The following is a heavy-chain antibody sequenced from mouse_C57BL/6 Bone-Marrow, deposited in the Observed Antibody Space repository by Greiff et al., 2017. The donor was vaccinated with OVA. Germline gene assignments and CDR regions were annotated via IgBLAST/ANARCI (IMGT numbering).Heavy chain of an antibody. D-gene: IGHD2-3*01. CDR1: GYTFTDYY. J-gene: IGHJ2*01. Sequence: EVQLQQSGPVLVKPGASVKMSCKASGYTFTDYYMNWVKQSHGKSLEWIGVINPYNGGTSYNQKFKGKATLTVDKSSSTAYMELNSLTSEDSAVYYCAIAWLLEGYWGQGTTLTVSS. V-gene: IGHV1-19*01. CDR3: AIAWLLEGY. CDR2: INPYNGGT.